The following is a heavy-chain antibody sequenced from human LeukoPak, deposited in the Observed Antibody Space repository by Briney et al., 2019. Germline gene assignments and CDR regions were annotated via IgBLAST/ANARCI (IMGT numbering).Heavy chain of an antibody. CDR3: ARSFYDILIGYYQYFDY. CDR1: GLSVSSNY. D-gene: IGHD3-9*01. Sequence: QPGGSLRLSCVASGLSVSSNYMSWVRQAPEKGLEWVSVIYRDGSSYYAESVKGRFTISRDNSKNTLYIQMNSLRAEDTAVYYCARSFYDILIGYYQYFDYWGQGTLVTVSS. J-gene: IGHJ4*02. CDR2: IYRDGSS. V-gene: IGHV3-66*01.